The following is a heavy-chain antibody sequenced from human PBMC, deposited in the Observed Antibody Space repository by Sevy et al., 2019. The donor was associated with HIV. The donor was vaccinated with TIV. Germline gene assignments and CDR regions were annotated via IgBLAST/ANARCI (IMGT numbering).Heavy chain of an antibody. CDR2: IYSGGST. CDR3: ARFSGGSKGTAFDY. J-gene: IGHJ4*02. CDR1: GFTVNTNY. D-gene: IGHD2-15*01. V-gene: IGHV3-53*01. Sequence: GGSLRLSCTASGFTVNTNYMSWVRQAPEKGLEWVSVIYSGGSTYYADSVEGRFTISRDNSKNTVYLQMNSLRAEDTAVYYCARFSGGSKGTAFDYWGQGTLVTVSS.